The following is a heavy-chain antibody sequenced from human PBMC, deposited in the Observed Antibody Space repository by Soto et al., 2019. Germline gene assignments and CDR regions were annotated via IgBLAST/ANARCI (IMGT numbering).Heavy chain of an antibody. J-gene: IGHJ4*02. CDR1: GFTFSSYG. V-gene: IGHV3-33*01. CDR3: ARESIAVAGNAFDY. Sequence: QVQLVESGGGVVQPGRSLRLSYAASGFTFSSYGMHWVRQAPGKGLEWVAVIWYDGSNKYYADSVKGRFTISRDNSKNTLYLQMNSLRAEDTAVYYCARESIAVAGNAFDYWGQGTLVTVSS. CDR2: IWYDGSNK. D-gene: IGHD6-19*01.